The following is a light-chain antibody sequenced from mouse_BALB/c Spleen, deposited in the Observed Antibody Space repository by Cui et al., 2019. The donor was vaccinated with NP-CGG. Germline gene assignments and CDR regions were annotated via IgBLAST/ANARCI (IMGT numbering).Light chain of an antibody. CDR3: ALWYSNHWV. CDR2: GTN. V-gene: IGLV1*01. J-gene: IGLJ1*01. Sequence: QAVVAPASAPTTSPGETVTLTCRSSTGAVTTSNYANWVQEKPDHLFTGLIGGTNNRAPGVPARFSGSLIGDKAALTITGAQTEDEGIYFCALWYSNHWVFGGGTKLTVL. CDR1: TGAVTTSNY.